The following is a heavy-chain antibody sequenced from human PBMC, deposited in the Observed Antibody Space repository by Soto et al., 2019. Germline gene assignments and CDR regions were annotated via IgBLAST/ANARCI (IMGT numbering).Heavy chain of an antibody. CDR3: ARDLGGLGDPFDN. D-gene: IGHD3-16*01. J-gene: IGHJ4*02. CDR2: INPSTGGT. CDR1: GYTFTGYY. Sequence: QVHLVQSGAEVKKAGASVKVSCKASGYTFTGYYIHWVRQAPGQGFEWVGWINPSTGGTSYAQKFQGRVTVTRDTSISTAYMELTRLRSNDTAVYYGARDLGGLGDPFDNWGQGTRVTVFS. V-gene: IGHV1-2*02.